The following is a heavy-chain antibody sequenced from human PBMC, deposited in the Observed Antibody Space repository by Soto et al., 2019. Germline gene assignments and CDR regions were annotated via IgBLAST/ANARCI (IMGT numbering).Heavy chain of an antibody. Sequence: QVQLVQSGAEVKKPGASVKVSCKASGYTFTSYDINWVRQATGQGLEWMGWMNPNSGNTGYAQKFQGRVTMTRTTSISTAYMELSSLRSEDTAVYYCASASEHGYSGYNWFDPWGQGTLVTVSS. CDR2: MNPNSGNT. CDR3: ASASEHGYSGYNWFDP. D-gene: IGHD5-12*01. J-gene: IGHJ5*02. CDR1: GYTFTSYD. V-gene: IGHV1-8*01.